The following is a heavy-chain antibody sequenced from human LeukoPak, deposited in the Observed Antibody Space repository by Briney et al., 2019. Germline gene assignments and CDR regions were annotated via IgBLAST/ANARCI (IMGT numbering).Heavy chain of an antibody. CDR2: IDSSSSTI. CDR3: ARGGARSSSYYYYGMDV. Sequence: GGSLRLSCAASGFDFSTYSMHWVRRAPGRGLEWLSYIDSSSSTIYYADSVKGRFTISRDNAKNSLYLQMNSQRAEDTAVFYCARGGARSSSYYYYGMDVWGLGTTVTVSS. V-gene: IGHV3-48*01. CDR1: GFDFSTYS. D-gene: IGHD6-13*01. J-gene: IGHJ6*02.